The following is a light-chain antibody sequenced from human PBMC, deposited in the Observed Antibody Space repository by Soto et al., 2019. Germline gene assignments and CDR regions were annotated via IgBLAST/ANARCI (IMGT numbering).Light chain of an antibody. CDR3: QQYDNSAWT. V-gene: IGKV3-20*01. CDR2: DAS. J-gene: IGKJ1*01. CDR1: QTIGSTY. Sequence: IVLTQSPGTLSLSPWETATLSCRASQTIGSTYLAWYQQKPGQAPRLLIYDASTRALDTPARFSGTGSGTDFTLTISRLEPEDFAVYYCQQYDNSAWTFGQGTKVDIK.